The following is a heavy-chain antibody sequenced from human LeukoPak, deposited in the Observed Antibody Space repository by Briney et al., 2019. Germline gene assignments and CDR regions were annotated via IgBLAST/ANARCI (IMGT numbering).Heavy chain of an antibody. Sequence: PGGSLRLSCAASGFTFYDYAMLWVRQSPGKSLEWVALISWEGQTIYYADSVRGSFTISRYNSKNSLYLQMNSLRTDDTAFYYCARDTDYGSATNYFDSWGQGTLVSVSS. CDR1: GFTFYDYA. D-gene: IGHD3-10*01. CDR3: ARDTDYGSATNYFDS. CDR2: ISWEGQTI. J-gene: IGHJ4*02. V-gene: IGHV3-43*01.